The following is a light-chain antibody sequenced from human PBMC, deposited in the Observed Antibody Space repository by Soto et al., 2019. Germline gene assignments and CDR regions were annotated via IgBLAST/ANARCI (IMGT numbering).Light chain of an antibody. V-gene: IGKV1-39*01. CDR3: QQSYSTPRVT. J-gene: IGKJ3*01. Sequence: DIQMTQSPSSLSASVGDRVTITCRASQSISSYLNWYQQKPGKAPKLLIYAASSLQSGVPSRFSGSGSGTDFTLTISSLQPEDFATYDCQQSYSTPRVTVGPGTKVDIK. CDR2: AAS. CDR1: QSISSY.